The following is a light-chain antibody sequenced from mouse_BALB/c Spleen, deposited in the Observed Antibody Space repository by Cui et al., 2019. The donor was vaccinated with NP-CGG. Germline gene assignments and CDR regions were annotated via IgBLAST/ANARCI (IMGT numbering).Light chain of an antibody. CDR3: ALWYSNHWV. J-gene: IGLJ1*01. CDR2: GTN. Sequence: MVMWETALTTSPGETVTLTCRSSTGAVTTSNYANWVQEKPDHLFTGLIGGTNNRAPGVPARFSGSLIGDKAALTITGAQTEDEAIYFCALWYSNHWVFGGGTKLTVL. V-gene: IGLV1*01. CDR1: TGAVTTSNY.